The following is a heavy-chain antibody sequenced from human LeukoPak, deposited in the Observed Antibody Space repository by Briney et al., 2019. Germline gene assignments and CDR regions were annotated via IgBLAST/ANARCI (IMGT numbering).Heavy chain of an antibody. J-gene: IGHJ6*03. V-gene: IGHV3-21*01. CDR2: ISSSSSYI. CDR1: GFTFSSYS. Sequence: PGGSLRLSCAASGFTFSSYSMNWGRQAPGKGLEWVSSISSSSSYIYYADSAKGRCTISRDNAKTSLYLQMNSLRAEDTAVYYCARDRGQTGYYWSYYYYMDVWGIGTTVTVSS. CDR3: ARDRGQTGYYWSYYYYMDV. D-gene: IGHD3-9*01.